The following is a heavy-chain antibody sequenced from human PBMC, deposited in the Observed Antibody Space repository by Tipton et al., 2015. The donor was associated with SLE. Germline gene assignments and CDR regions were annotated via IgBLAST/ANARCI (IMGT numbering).Heavy chain of an antibody. V-gene: IGHV4-59*11. CDR1: GSPITRHY. CDR3: ARALGGRCSGGNCYSLFDP. Sequence: TLSLTCTISGSPITRHYWSWIRQPPGKGLEWIGYIYDSESTKFNPSLESRVTISLDLSNNQFSLRLTSVTAADTAVYYCARALGGRCSGGNCYSLFDPWGQGTLVTVSS. D-gene: IGHD2-15*01. J-gene: IGHJ5*02. CDR2: IYDSEST.